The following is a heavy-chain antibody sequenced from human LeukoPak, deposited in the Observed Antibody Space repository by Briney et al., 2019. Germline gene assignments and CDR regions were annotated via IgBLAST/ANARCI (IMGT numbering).Heavy chain of an antibody. CDR2: INPNSGGT. D-gene: IGHD3-3*02. CDR1: GYTFTDYN. CDR3: ASKSLGA. J-gene: IGHJ5*02. Sequence: ASVKVSCKASGYTFTDYNIHWVRQAPGQGLEWMGWINPNSGGTNYAPRFQGRVTMTRDTSVSTAFMELSRLTSDDTAVYYCASKSLGAWGQGTLVTVSS. V-gene: IGHV1-2*02.